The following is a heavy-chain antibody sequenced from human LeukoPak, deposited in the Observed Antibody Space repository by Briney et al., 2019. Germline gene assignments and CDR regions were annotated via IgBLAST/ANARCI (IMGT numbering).Heavy chain of an antibody. V-gene: IGHV3-30*04. CDR3: ARDATGDGDLES. D-gene: IGHD4-17*01. CDR2: ISYDGSNK. Sequence: PGGSLRLSCAASGFTFRSCVMHWVRQAPGKGLEWVAVISYDGSNKYYADSVKGRFTISRDNSKNTLYLQMNSLRSEDTALYYCARDATGDGDLESWGQGTLVTVSP. CDR1: GFTFRSCV. J-gene: IGHJ5*02.